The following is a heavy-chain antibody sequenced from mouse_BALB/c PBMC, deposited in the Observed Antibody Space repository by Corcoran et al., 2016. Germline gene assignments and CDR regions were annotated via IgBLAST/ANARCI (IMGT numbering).Heavy chain of an antibody. CDR3: ARPAPHYYGSSPFAY. D-gene: IGHD1-1*01. J-gene: IGHJ3*01. CDR2: ISCYNGAT. V-gene: IGHV1S34*01. Sequence: LVKTGASVKISCKASGYSFTGYYMHWVKQSHGKSLEWIGYISCYNGATSYNQKFKGKATFTVDTSSSTAYMQFNSLTSEDSAVYYCARPAPHYYGSSPFAYWGQGTLVTVSA. CDR1: GYSFTGYY.